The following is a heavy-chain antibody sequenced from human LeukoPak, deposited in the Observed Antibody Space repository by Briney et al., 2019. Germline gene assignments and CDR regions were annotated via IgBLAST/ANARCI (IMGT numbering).Heavy chain of an antibody. V-gene: IGHV3-7*01. CDR1: GSTFSSYW. J-gene: IGHJ4*02. D-gene: IGHD3-3*01. CDR3: ADGEGRPLNY. CDR2: IKEDGSEK. Sequence: GGSLRLSCAASGSTFSSYWMSWVRQAPGKGLEWVANIKEDGSEKYYVDSVKGRFAISRDNAKNSLYLQMNSLRAEDTAVYYCADGEGRPLNYWGRGILVTVSS.